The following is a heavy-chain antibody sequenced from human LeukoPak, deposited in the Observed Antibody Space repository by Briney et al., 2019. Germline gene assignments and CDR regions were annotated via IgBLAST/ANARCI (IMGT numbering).Heavy chain of an antibody. J-gene: IGHJ4*02. Sequence: SQTLSLTCTVSGGSISSGGYYWSWIRQHPGKGLEWIGYIYYSGSTYYNPSLKSRVTISVDTSKNQFSLKLSSVTAADTAVYYCAREGSSGYSPVDYWGQGTLVTVSS. CDR3: AREGSSGYSPVDY. V-gene: IGHV4-31*03. CDR1: GGSISSGGYY. CDR2: IYYSGST. D-gene: IGHD3-22*01.